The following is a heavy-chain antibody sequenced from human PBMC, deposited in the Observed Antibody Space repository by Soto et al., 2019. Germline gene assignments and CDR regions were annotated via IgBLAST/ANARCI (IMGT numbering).Heavy chain of an antibody. D-gene: IGHD3-9*01. CDR3: GRLEGLATISYYFDY. J-gene: IGHJ4*02. Sequence: SETLSLTCTVSGGTVSSRSYYWGWVRQPPGKGLEWIGSVYYSGSTYYNPSLESRVTISVDKSKTPFSLKLMSLSAADTAVYYCGRLEGLATISYYFDYWGQGALVTVSS. CDR2: VYYSGST. CDR1: GGTVSSRSYY. V-gene: IGHV4-39*01.